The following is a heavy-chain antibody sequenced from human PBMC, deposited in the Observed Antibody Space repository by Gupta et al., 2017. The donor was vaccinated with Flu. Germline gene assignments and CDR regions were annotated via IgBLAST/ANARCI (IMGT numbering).Heavy chain of an antibody. CDR2: LRGKAYGGTP. Sequence: EVQLVESGGDLVQPGRSLRVSCTASGFNFADYTVSWVRQAPGKGLEWVGLLRGKAYGGTPEYAASVKGRFSISRDDSESIAHLQMNSLKTEDTAVYYCARGYSAMVMGTNHWYFNLWGRGTLVTVSS. CDR3: ARGYSAMVMGTNHWYFNL. CDR1: GFNFADYT. D-gene: IGHD5-18*01. J-gene: IGHJ2*01. V-gene: IGHV3-49*04.